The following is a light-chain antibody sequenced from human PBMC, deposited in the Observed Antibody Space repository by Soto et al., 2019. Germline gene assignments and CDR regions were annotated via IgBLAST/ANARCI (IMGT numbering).Light chain of an antibody. CDR3: QKYRNSPLT. CDR1: QGIANY. V-gene: IGKV1-27*01. Sequence: DIQMTQSPSSLSASVGDRVTISCRASQGIANYLAWYQQKPGKVPELLIYAASTLHSGVPSRFSGNGTGTDFTLTISSLQQKDVASDYYQKYRNSPLTFGQGTKVEI. J-gene: IGKJ1*01. CDR2: AAS.